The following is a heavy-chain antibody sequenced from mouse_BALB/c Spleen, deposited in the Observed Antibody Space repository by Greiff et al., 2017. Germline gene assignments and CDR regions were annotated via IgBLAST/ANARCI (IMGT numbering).Heavy chain of an antibody. J-gene: IGHJ4*01. CDR2: ISSGSSTI. Sequence: EVQLVESGGGLVQPGGSRKLSCAASGFTFSSFGMHWVRQAPEKGLEWVAYISSGSSTIYYADTVKGRFTISRDNPKNTLFLQMTSLRSEDTAMYYCAREPHYYAMDYWGQGTSVTVSS. V-gene: IGHV5-17*02. CDR3: AREPHYYAMDY. CDR1: GFTFSSFG.